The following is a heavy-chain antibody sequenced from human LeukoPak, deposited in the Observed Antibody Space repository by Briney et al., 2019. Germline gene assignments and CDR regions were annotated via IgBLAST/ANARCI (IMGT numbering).Heavy chain of an antibody. CDR2: ISAYNGNT. D-gene: IGHD3-9*01. J-gene: IGHJ5*02. V-gene: IGHV1-18*01. CDR3: ARARFAYYDILTGLNWFDP. Sequence: ASVKVSCKASGYTFTSYGTSWVRQAPGQGLEWMGWISAYNGNTNYAQKLQGRVTMTTDTSTSTAYMELRSLRSDDTAVYYCARARFAYYDILTGLNWFDPWGQGTLVTVSS. CDR1: GYTFTSYG.